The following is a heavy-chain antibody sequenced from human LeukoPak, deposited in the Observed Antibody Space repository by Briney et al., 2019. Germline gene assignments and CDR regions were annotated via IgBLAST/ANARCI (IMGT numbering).Heavy chain of an antibody. D-gene: IGHD2-2*01. Sequence: ASVKVSCKASGYTFADYYIHWVRQAPGQGLEWVGWMNPNSGDTNYARSFQGRVTMTRDTSISTAYMELSRLRFDDTAVYYCAKDPFDQMLPENWFDPWGQGTLVTVSS. V-gene: IGHV1-2*02. CDR3: AKDPFDQMLPENWFDP. CDR1: GYTFADYY. CDR2: MNPNSGDT. J-gene: IGHJ5*02.